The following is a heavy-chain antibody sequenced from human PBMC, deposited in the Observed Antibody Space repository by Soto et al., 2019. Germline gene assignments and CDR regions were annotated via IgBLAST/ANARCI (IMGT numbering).Heavy chain of an antibody. J-gene: IGHJ5*02. V-gene: IGHV1-18*01. CDR1: GYTFTNYG. CDR2: ISAYNGNT. Sequence: QVQLVQSGAEVKKPGASVKVSCKASGYTFTNYGISWVRQAPGQGLEWMGWISAYNGNTKYAQKFQGRVTMTTDTSTSTAYMELRSLRSDDTPVYYCARGVGSGSYYNQYNWFDPWGQGTLVTVSS. D-gene: IGHD3-10*01. CDR3: ARGVGSGSYYNQYNWFDP.